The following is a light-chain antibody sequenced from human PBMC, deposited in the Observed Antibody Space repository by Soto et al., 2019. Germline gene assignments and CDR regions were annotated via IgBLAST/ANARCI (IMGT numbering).Light chain of an antibody. J-gene: IGKJ1*01. CDR3: HQYGTTPNT. V-gene: IGKV3-20*01. CDR2: GVS. CDR1: QSVSSSY. Sequence: EIVLTQSPGTLSLSAGERATLSCRASQSVSSSYLAWYQHKPGQAPRLLIYGVSSSATGIPDRFSGSGCGKNFSLIISRMEPEDSAVDYCHQYGTTPNTFGQGTKVEIK.